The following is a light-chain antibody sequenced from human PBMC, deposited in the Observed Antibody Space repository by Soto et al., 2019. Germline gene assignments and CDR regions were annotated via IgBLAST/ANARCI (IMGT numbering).Light chain of an antibody. CDR1: SSNIGGNS. CDR2: DDN. Sequence: QYVRTQPRSVSAAPGQKVTISCSGSSSNIGGNSVSWYQQLPGTAPKLLIYDDNKRPSGIPDRFSGSKSGTSATLGITGFQTGDEADYYCGSWDSSLSAYVFGTGTKVTVL. J-gene: IGLJ1*01. V-gene: IGLV1-51*01. CDR3: GSWDSSLSAYV.